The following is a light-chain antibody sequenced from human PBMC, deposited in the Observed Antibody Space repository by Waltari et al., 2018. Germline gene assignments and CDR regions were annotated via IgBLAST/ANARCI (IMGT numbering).Light chain of an antibody. Sequence: DIVLTQSPGTLSLSPGERATLSCRASQSLSSSYLAWYQQKPGQAPGLLIHGAFRRATGIPDRFSGSGSGTDFTLTISRLEPEDFAVYFCQLHPGTFGQGTKVE. CDR3: QLHPGT. V-gene: IGKV3-20*01. CDR1: QSLSSSY. CDR2: GAF. J-gene: IGKJ1*01.